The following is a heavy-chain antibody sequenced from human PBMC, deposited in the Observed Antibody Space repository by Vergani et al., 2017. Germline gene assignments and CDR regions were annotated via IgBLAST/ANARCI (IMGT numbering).Heavy chain of an antibody. J-gene: IGHJ4*02. CDR3: ARDGRSVAGTLDY. CDR1: GGSFSGYY. CDR2: INRSGST. D-gene: IGHD6-19*01. Sequence: QVQLQQWGAGLLKPSETLSLTCAVYGGSFSGYYWSWIRQPPGKGLEWIGEINRSGSTNYNPSLKSRVTISVDTSKNQFSLKLSSVTAADTAVYYCARDGRSVAGTLDYWGEGTLVTVSS. V-gene: IGHV4-34*01.